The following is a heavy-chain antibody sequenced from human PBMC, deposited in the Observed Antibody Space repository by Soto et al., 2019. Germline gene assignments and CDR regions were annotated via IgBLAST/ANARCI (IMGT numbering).Heavy chain of an antibody. J-gene: IGHJ5*02. CDR3: ARAGFCSRTNCYAPWFDP. CDR1: GGSISSGGYY. D-gene: IGHD2-2*01. CDR2: IYYSGTT. Sequence: SETLSLTCTVSGGSISSGGYYWSWIRQHPGKGLEWIGYIYYSGTTYYNPSLKSRVTISVDTSKNQFSLKLSSVTAADTAVYFCARAGFCSRTNCYAPWFDPWGQEPWSPSP. V-gene: IGHV4-31*03.